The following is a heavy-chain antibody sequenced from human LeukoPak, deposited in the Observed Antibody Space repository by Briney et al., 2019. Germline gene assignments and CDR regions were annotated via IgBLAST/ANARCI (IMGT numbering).Heavy chain of an antibody. J-gene: IGHJ4*02. D-gene: IGHD4-17*01. CDR2: ISYDGSNK. CDR1: GFTFSSYA. Sequence: PGGSLRLSCAASGFTFSSYAMHWVRQAPGKGLEWVAVISYDGSNKYYADSVKGRFTISRDNSKDTLYLQMNSLRAEDTAVYYCAKDRTVTTASVYWGQGTLVTVSS. V-gene: IGHV3-30*04. CDR3: AKDRTVTTASVY.